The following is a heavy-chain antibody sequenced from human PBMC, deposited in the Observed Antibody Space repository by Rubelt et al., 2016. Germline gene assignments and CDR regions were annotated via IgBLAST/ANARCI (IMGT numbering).Heavy chain of an antibody. CDR2: IVDNGGTT. Sequence: ECGGGLVQPGGSLRLSCSASGFTFRSCAMHWVRQAPGKGLEYVSAIVDNGGTTYYADSVKGRFTISRDNSKNTLYLQMNSLRAEDTAVYYCARALETWADFAYFHYWGQGTLVTVSS. J-gene: IGHJ4*02. D-gene: IGHD3-16*01. V-gene: IGHV3-64*04. CDR1: GFTFRSCA. CDR3: ARALETWADFAYFHY.